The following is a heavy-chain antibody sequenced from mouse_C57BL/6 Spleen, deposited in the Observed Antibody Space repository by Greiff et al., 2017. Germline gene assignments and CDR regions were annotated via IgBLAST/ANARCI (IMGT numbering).Heavy chain of an antibody. CDR3: IHYSNYVRFAY. CDR1: GFNIKDDY. V-gene: IGHV14-4*01. Sequence: EVMLVESGAELVRPGASVKLSCTASGFNIKDDYMHWVKQRPEQGLEWIGWIDPENGDTEYASKFQGKATITADTSSNTAYLQLSSLTSEDTAVYYRIHYSNYVRFAYWGQGTLVTVSA. D-gene: IGHD2-5*01. CDR2: IDPENGDT. J-gene: IGHJ3*01.